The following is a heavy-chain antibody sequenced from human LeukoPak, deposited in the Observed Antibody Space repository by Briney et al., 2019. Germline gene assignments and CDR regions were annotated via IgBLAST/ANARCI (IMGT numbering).Heavy chain of an antibody. V-gene: IGHV3-53*01. CDR3: ARVAPSQYSSSWSDQPREPDPVYWYFDL. J-gene: IGHJ2*01. CDR2: IYSGGST. D-gene: IGHD6-13*01. Sequence: PRGSLRLSCAASGFTFGSYWMSWVRQAPGKGLEWVSVIYSGGSTYYADSVKGRFTISRDNSKNTLYLQMNSLRAEDTAVYYCARVAPSQYSSSWSDQPREPDPVYWYFDLWGRGTLVTVSS. CDR1: GFTFGSYW.